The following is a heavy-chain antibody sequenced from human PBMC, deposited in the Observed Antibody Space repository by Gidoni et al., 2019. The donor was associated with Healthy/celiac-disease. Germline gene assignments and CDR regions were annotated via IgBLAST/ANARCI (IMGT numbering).Heavy chain of an antibody. CDR2: IIPSFGTA. Sequence: QVQLVQSGAEVKKPGSSVKVSCKASGGTFSSYAISWVRQAPGQGLEWMGGIIPSFGTANYAQKFQGRVTITADESTSTAYMELSSLRSEDTAVYYCARAYSYGYYYYYGMDVWGQGTTVTVSS. CDR1: GGTFSSYA. CDR3: ARAYSYGYYYYYGMDV. V-gene: IGHV1-69*01. J-gene: IGHJ6*02. D-gene: IGHD6-13*01.